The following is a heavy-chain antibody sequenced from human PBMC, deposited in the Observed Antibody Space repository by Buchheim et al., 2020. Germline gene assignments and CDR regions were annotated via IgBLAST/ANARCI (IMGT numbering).Heavy chain of an antibody. D-gene: IGHD1-7*01. V-gene: IGHV4-61*02. J-gene: IGHJ5*02. CDR1: GGSISNSSFY. CDR2: MFSSGRT. CDR3: ARDRYVYFTGTKLDNWLDP. Sequence: QLQLQESGPGLVRPSQTLSLTCTVSGGSISNSSFYWSWIRQPAGKGLEWIGRMFSSGRTRYHPALESRVPISLDKSKNQFSLRLSSVTAADTAVYYCARDRYVYFTGTKLDNWLDPWGQGTL.